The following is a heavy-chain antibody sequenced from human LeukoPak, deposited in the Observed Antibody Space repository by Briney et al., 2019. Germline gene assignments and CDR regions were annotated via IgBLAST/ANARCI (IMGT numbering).Heavy chain of an antibody. J-gene: IGHJ4*02. CDR1: GFTFSSYA. CDR2: ISGSGGST. V-gene: IGHV3-23*01. D-gene: IGHD3-9*01. Sequence: GGSLRLSCAASGFTFSSYAMSWFRQAPGKGLEWVSAISGSGGSTYYADSVKGRFTLSRDNSKNTLYLQMNSLRAEDTAVYYCAPRRYFDWPAIDYWGQGTLVTVSS. CDR3: APRRYFDWPAIDY.